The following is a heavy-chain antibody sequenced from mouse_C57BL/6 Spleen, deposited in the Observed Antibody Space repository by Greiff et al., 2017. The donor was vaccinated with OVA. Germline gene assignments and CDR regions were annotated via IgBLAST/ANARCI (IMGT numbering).Heavy chain of an antibody. CDR2: IYPGDGDT. CDR1: GYAFSSYW. J-gene: IGHJ4*01. V-gene: IGHV1-80*01. Sequence: VMLVESGAELVKPGASVKISCKASGYAFSSYWMNWVKQRPGKGLEWIGQIYPGDGDTNYNGKFKGKATLTADKSSSTAYMQLSSLTSEDSAVYFCAIPYGYGDYYAMDYWGQGTSVTVSS. D-gene: IGHD2-2*01. CDR3: AIPYGYGDYYAMDY.